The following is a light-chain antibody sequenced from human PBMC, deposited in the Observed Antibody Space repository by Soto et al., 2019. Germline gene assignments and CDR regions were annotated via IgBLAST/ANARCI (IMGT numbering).Light chain of an antibody. CDR1: QDISNY. J-gene: IGKJ3*01. V-gene: IGKV1-33*01. CDR3: QQYDTGFT. CDR2: DAS. Sequence: DIQMTQSPSSLSASVGDRVTITCQASQDISNYLNWYQQKPGKAPKLLIYDASNLETGVPSRFSGSGSGTDFTFTISSLQPEDIATSYCQQYDTGFTFGPGTKVDIK.